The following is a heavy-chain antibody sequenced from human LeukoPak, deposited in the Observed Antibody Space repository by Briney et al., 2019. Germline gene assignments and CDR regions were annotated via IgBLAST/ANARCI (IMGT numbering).Heavy chain of an antibody. CDR3: ASLTTAMGSVVFDI. Sequence: SETLSLTCTVSGYSISSGYYWGWIRQPPGKGLEWIGSIYHSGSTYYNPSLKSRVTISVDTSKNQFSLKVSSVTGADTGVYYCASLTTAMGSVVFDIWGQGTMVTVPS. CDR2: IYHSGST. D-gene: IGHD5-18*01. CDR1: GYSISSGYY. J-gene: IGHJ3*02. V-gene: IGHV4-38-2*02.